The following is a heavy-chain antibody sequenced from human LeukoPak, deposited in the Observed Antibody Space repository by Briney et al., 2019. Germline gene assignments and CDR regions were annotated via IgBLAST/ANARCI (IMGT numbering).Heavy chain of an antibody. CDR2: IYHSGST. J-gene: IGHJ4*02. D-gene: IGHD3-16*02. V-gene: IGHV4-38-2*01. CDR3: ARGHSFYDYVWGSYRSPFDY. CDR1: GYSISSGYY. Sequence: SETLSLACAVSGYSISSGYYWGWIRQPPGKGLEWIGSIYHSGSTYYNPSLKSRVTISVDTSKNQFSLKLSSVTAADTAVYYCARGHSFYDYVWGSYRSPFDYWGQGTLVTVSS.